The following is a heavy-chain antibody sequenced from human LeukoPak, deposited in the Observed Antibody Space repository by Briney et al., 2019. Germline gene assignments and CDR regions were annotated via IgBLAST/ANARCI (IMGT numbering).Heavy chain of an antibody. CDR3: AKANTVDIVATTSDY. CDR1: GFTFSSYA. V-gene: IGHV3-23*01. CDR2: ISGSGGST. Sequence: PGGSLRLSSAASGFTFSSYAMSWVRQAPGKGLEWVSAISGSGGSTYYADSVKGRFTISRDNSKNTLYLQMNSLRAEDTAVYYCAKANTVDIVATTSDYWGQGTLVTVSS. D-gene: IGHD5-12*01. J-gene: IGHJ4*02.